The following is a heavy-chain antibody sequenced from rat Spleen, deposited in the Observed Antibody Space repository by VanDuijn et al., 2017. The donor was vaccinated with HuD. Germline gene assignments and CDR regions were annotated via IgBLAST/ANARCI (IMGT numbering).Heavy chain of an antibody. J-gene: IGHJ3*01. CDR1: GFTFSDYN. V-gene: IGHV5-7*01. CDR3: VRQDTSGYSNWFTY. Sequence: EVQLVESGGGLVQPGRSLKLSCTASGFTFSDYNMAWVRQAPKKGLDWVASITNTGGSTYYPDSVKGRFTISRDNAKSTLYLQMDSLRSEDTATYYCVRQDTSGYSNWFTYWGQGTLVTVSS. CDR2: ITNTGGST. D-gene: IGHD4-3*01.